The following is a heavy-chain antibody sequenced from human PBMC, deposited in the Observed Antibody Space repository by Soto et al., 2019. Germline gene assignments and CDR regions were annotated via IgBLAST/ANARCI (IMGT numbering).Heavy chain of an antibody. CDR3: ARVGAYYDILTGYHGGTFDY. V-gene: IGHV4-31*03. Sequence: QVQLQESGPGLVKPSQTLSLTCTVSGGSISSGGYYWSWIRQHPGKGLEWIGYIYYSGSTYYNPSLKSRVTISVETSKNQFSLKLSSVTAADTAVYYCARVGAYYDILTGYHGGTFDYWGQGTLVTVSS. J-gene: IGHJ4*02. D-gene: IGHD3-9*01. CDR2: IYYSGST. CDR1: GGSISSGGYY.